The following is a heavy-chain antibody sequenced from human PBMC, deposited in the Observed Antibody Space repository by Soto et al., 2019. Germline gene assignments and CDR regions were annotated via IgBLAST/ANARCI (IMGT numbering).Heavy chain of an antibody. V-gene: IGHV3-23*01. CDR3: AYDQASGGTSSRSVQH. J-gene: IGHJ1*01. D-gene: IGHD6-13*01. CDR1: GFSFSTYA. CDR2: ISGSGGTT. Sequence: EVQLLESGGGLVQPGGSLRLSCAASGFSFSTYAMSWVRQAPGKGLEWVSGISGSGGTTYYADSVKGRFTISRDNSKNTLYVYVNGLRDEDTAVYYCAYDQASGGTSSRSVQHWGQGTLVTVSS.